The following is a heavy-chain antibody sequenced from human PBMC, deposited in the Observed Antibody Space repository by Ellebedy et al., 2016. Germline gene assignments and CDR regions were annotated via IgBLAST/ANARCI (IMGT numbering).Heavy chain of an antibody. Sequence: GESLKISXAASGFSFSTSWMAWVRQTPAKGLEWVANIKQDGSEKYYVGSVRGRFTISRDNAKNSLYLQMNSLRAEDTAVYYCAKDRRYSSSWYDSMDVWGQGTTVTVSS. J-gene: IGHJ6*02. V-gene: IGHV3-7*01. CDR3: AKDRRYSSSWYDSMDV. CDR1: GFSFSTSW. D-gene: IGHD6-13*01. CDR2: IKQDGSEK.